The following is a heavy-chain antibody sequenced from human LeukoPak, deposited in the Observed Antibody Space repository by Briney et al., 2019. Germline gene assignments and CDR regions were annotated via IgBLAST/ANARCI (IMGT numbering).Heavy chain of an antibody. Sequence: GGSLRLSCAASGFTFSSYAMSWVRQAPGKGLEWVSAISGSGGSTYYADSVKGRFTISRDNSKNTLCLQMNSLRAEDTAVYYCAKRWFGAELIDYWGQGTLVTVSS. CDR3: AKRWFGAELIDY. CDR2: ISGSGGST. J-gene: IGHJ4*02. CDR1: GFTFSSYA. D-gene: IGHD3-10*01. V-gene: IGHV3-23*01.